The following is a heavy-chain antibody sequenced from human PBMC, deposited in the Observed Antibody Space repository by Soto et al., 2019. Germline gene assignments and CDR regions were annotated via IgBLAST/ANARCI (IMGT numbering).Heavy chain of an antibody. CDR3: ATWHEREHAYDV. J-gene: IGHJ3*01. Sequence: GGSLRLSCAAFGFTISGKKYVAWVRQAPGKGLEWVSALYGLDSSFYAASVKGRFTTSSDSSKTTVYLQMNDLRPDDTAVYYCATWHEREHAYDVWGQGTTVTVSS. CDR1: GFTISGKKY. V-gene: IGHV3-53*01. CDR2: LYGLDSS. D-gene: IGHD1-1*01.